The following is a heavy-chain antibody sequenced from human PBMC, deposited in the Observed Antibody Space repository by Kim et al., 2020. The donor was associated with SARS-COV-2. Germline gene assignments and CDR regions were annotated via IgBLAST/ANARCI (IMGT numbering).Heavy chain of an antibody. CDR3: VRMNGNYYLGAFDV. J-gene: IGHJ3*01. CDR2: VSSSGNYI. D-gene: IGHD1-26*01. CDR1: GFTFSTYN. V-gene: IGHV3-21*01. Sequence: GGSLRLSCAASGFTFSTYNMNWVRQAPGKGLEWVSYVSSSGNYIFYADSVKGRFTVSRDNAKGSLYLQMNSLRAEDTAVYYCVRMNGNYYLGAFDVWGQGTLVTVSA.